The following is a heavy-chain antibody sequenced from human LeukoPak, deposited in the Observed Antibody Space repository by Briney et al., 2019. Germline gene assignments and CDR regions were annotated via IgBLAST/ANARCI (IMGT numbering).Heavy chain of an antibody. V-gene: IGHV3-9*01. D-gene: IGHD1-26*01. Sequence: GGSLRLSCAASGFTFDDYAMHWVRQAPGKGLEWVSGISWNSGSIGYADSVKGRFTISRDNAKNSLYLQMNSLRAEDTALYCCAKAYGIVGARYYYYYGMDVWGQGTTVTVSS. CDR1: GFTFDDYA. J-gene: IGHJ6*02. CDR2: ISWNSGSI. CDR3: AKAYGIVGARYYYYYGMDV.